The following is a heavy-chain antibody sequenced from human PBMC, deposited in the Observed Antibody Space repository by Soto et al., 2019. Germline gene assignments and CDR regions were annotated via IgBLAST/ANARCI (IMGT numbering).Heavy chain of an antibody. Sequence: PGGSLRLSCAASGFTFSSYAMSWVRQAPGKGLEWVSAISGSGGSTYYADSVKGRFTISRDNSKNTLYLQMNSLRAEDTAVYYCVKDLLGYCSGGSCYPVFDYWGQGTLVTVSS. J-gene: IGHJ4*02. CDR1: GFTFSSYA. D-gene: IGHD2-15*01. CDR3: VKDLLGYCSGGSCYPVFDY. CDR2: ISGSGGST. V-gene: IGHV3-23*01.